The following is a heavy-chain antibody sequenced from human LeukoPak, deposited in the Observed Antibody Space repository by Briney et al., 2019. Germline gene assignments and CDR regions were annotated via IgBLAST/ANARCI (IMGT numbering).Heavy chain of an antibody. CDR2: INHSGST. CDR1: GGSFSGYY. J-gene: IGHJ4*02. D-gene: IGHD4-17*01. CDR3: SSDYGDYDY. V-gene: IGHV4-34*01. Sequence: PSETLSLICAVYGGSFSGYYWSWIRQPPGKGLEWIGEINHSGSTNYNPSLKSRVTISVDTSKNQFSLKLSSVTAADTAVYYCSSDYGDYDYWGQGTLVTVSS.